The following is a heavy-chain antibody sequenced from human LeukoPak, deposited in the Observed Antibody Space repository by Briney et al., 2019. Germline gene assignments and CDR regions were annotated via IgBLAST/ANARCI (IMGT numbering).Heavy chain of an antibody. D-gene: IGHD5-18*01. Sequence: GASVKVSCKASGYTFTSYAMQWVRQAPGQRLEWMGWINAGNGNTKYSQKFQGRVTITRDTSASTAYMELSSLRSEDTAVYYCARVDSYGPSAMDYWGQGTLVTVSS. CDR2: INAGNGNT. J-gene: IGHJ4*02. V-gene: IGHV1-3*01. CDR1: GYTFTSYA. CDR3: ARVDSYGPSAMDY.